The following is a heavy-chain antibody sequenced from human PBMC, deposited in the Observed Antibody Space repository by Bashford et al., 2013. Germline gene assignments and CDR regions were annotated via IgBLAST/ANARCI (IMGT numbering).Heavy chain of an antibody. CDR3: SETSWLQVFDI. D-gene: IGHD5-24*01. J-gene: IGHJ3*02. CDR1: GGSINNYY. CDR2: IYTSAHT. Sequence: SETLSLTCTVSGGSINNYYWSWIRQPPGQPPGMGLQFIGYIYTSAHTNYNPSSRVEFPYQWTRQEPDLPELLSSVTAADTAVYYCSETSWLQVFDIWARDKWSPS. V-gene: IGHV4-4*08.